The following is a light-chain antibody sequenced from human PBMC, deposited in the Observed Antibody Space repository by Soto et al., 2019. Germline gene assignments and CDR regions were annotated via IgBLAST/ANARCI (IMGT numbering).Light chain of an antibody. Sequence: EIVMTQSPATLSVSPGESATLSCRASQSVSSNLAWHQQKPGQAPRILISGASMRASGVPVGFIGSGSGTDFTLTITRLEPEDFAVYYCQQYGGSPITFGLGTRLEIK. CDR3: QQYGGSPIT. CDR2: GAS. V-gene: IGKV3D-15*01. J-gene: IGKJ5*01. CDR1: QSVSSN.